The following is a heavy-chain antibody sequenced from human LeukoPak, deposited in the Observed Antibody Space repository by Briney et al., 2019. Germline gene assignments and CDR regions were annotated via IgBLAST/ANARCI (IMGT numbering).Heavy chain of an antibody. D-gene: IGHD3-9*01. V-gene: IGHV3-21*01. J-gene: IGHJ6*03. CDR3: AREGAYDILTGYYYYYYYYMDV. Sequence: GGSLRLSCAASGFTFSSYSMNWVRQAPGKGLEWVSSISISSSYIYYADSVKGRFTIPRQNAKNSLNLTMNSMIAEDTAVYYCAREGAYDILTGYYYYYYYYMDVWGKGTTVTVSS. CDR1: GFTFSSYS. CDR2: ISISSSYI.